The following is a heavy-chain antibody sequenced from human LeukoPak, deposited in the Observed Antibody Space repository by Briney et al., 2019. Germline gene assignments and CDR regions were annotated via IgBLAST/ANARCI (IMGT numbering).Heavy chain of an antibody. CDR2: IKTDGSST. J-gene: IGHJ4*02. V-gene: IGHV3-74*01. Sequence: GGSLRLSCAASGFTFSSYWMHWDRQAPGKGLVWVSRIKTDGSSTNYADTVKGRFTISRDNAKNTLHLQMNSLRAEDTAVYYCARVNGAYYSPEVFDSWGQGTLVTVSS. CDR1: GFTFSSYW. CDR3: ARVNGAYYSPEVFDS. D-gene: IGHD2-8*01.